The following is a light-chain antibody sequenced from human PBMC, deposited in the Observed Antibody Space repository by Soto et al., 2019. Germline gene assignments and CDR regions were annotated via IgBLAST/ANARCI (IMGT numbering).Light chain of an antibody. CDR1: QRISSMY. CDR2: GAS. J-gene: IGKJ4*01. Sequence: IMLTQSPGTLSLSPGERATLSCRASQRISSMYLAWYQQKPGRAPRVLIYGASTRATGIPARFSGSGSGTEFTLTISNLQSDDFAVYFCQQYNKWPPLTFGGGTKVEIK. CDR3: QQYNKWPPLT. V-gene: IGKV3-15*01.